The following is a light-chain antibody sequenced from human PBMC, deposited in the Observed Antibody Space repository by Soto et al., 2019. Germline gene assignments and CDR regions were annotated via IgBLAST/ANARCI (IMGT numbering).Light chain of an antibody. CDR3: QPSGTGIGV. V-gene: IGLV4-69*01. CDR1: SGHSSYG. CDR2: VNSDGSH. Sequence: QSVLTQSPSASASLGASVNFTCTLSSGHSSYGIAWHQQQPEKGPRYLMKVNSDGSHRKGDGIPDRFSGSSAGAERYLTISSLQSEDEDDYYCQPSGTGIGVFGGGTQLTVL. J-gene: IGLJ2*01.